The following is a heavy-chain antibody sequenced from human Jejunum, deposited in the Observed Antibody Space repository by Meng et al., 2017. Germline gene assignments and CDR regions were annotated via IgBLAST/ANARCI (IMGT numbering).Heavy chain of an antibody. CDR1: GGSISSTTTY. CDR2: IYYSGST. V-gene: IGHV4-39*01. CDR3: ARNRTQGFFDI. D-gene: IGHD1/OR15-1a*01. Sequence: QVQMQESGPGLVKTSETLSLTCTVSGGSISSTTTYWGWIRQPPGKTLEWIGSIYYSGSTHYNPSLKRRVFVSIDTSKDQFSLKLTSAAAADTAIYYCARNRTQGFFDIWSQGTLVTVSS. J-gene: IGHJ4*02.